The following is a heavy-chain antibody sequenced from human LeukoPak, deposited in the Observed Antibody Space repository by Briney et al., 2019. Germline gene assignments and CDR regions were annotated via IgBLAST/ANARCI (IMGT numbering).Heavy chain of an antibody. D-gene: IGHD3-22*01. CDR3: AKIYDGSGLDALDM. V-gene: IGHV3-20*04. Sequence: GGSLRLSCAASGFTFDDYGMSWVRQAPGKGLEWVSGINWNGGSTGYADSVKGRFTISRDNAKNSLYLQMNSLRAEDTALYYCAKIYDGSGLDALDMWGQGTMVTVSS. CDR2: INWNGGST. CDR1: GFTFDDYG. J-gene: IGHJ3*02.